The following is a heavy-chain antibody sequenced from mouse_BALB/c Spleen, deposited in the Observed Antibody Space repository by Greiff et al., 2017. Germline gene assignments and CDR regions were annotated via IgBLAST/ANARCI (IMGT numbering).Heavy chain of an antibody. Sequence: QVQLQQPGAELVRPGASVKLSCKASGYSFTSYWMHWVKQRPGQGLEWIGMINPSDSDTRLNQKFKDKATLTVDKSSSTAYMQLSSPTSEDSAVYYCARGANSACRCYVDYWGQGTTLTVSS. V-gene: IGHV1-69*02. CDR3: ARGANSACRCYVDY. CDR2: INPSDSDT. D-gene: IGHD3-1*01. J-gene: IGHJ2*01. CDR1: GYSFTSYW.